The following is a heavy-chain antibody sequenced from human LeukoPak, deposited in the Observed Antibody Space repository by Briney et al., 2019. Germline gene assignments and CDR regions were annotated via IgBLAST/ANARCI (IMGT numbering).Heavy chain of an antibody. CDR3: AGDYSSGWYEYAFDI. CDR2: IFTSGST. CDR1: GGSISSYY. V-gene: IGHV4-4*07. Sequence: SETLSLTCTVSGGSISSYYWSWIRQPAGKGLEWIGRIFTSGSTNYNPSLKSRVTMSVDTSKNQFSLKLSSVTAADTAVYYCAGDYSSGWYEYAFDIWGQGTTVTVSS. D-gene: IGHD6-19*01. J-gene: IGHJ3*02.